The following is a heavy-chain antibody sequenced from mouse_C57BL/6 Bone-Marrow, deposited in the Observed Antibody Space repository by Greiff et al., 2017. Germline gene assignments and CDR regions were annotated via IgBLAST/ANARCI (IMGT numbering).Heavy chain of an antibody. CDR2: IHPNSGST. D-gene: IGHD1-1*01. Sequence: QVQLQQSGAELVKPGASVKLSCKASGYTFTSYWMHWVKQRPGQGLEWIGMIHPNSGSTNYNEKFKSKATLTVDKSSSTAYMQLSSLTSEDSAVYYCARSALYYYGSRWYFDVWGTGTTVTVSS. CDR1: GYTFTSYW. V-gene: IGHV1-64*01. CDR3: ARSALYYYGSRWYFDV. J-gene: IGHJ1*03.